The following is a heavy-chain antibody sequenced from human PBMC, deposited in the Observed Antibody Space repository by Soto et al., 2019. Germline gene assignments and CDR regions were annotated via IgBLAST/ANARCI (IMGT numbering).Heavy chain of an antibody. CDR2: IYYSGST. V-gene: IGHV4-30-4*01. Sequence: PSETLSLTCTVSGGSISSGDYYWSWIRQPPGKGLEWIGYIYYSGSTYYNPSLKSRVTISVDTSKNQFSLKLSSVTAADTAVYYCARPKDGYNDDAFDIWGQGXMVTVSS. CDR1: GGSISSGDYY. J-gene: IGHJ3*02. D-gene: IGHD5-12*01. CDR3: ARPKDGYNDDAFDI.